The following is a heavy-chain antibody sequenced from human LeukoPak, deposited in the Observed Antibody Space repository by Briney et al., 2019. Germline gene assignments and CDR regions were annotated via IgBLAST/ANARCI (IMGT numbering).Heavy chain of an antibody. CDR1: GFTFDDYA. Sequence: PGGSLRLSCAASGFTFDDYAMHWVRQAPGKGLEWVSLISGDGGSTYYADSVKGRFTISRDNSKNSLYLQMNSLRTEDTALYYCAKNNAEEWLVGSYYYYYMDVWGKGTTVTASS. CDR3: AKNNAEEWLVGSYYYYYMDV. J-gene: IGHJ6*03. V-gene: IGHV3-43*02. D-gene: IGHD6-19*01. CDR2: ISGDGGST.